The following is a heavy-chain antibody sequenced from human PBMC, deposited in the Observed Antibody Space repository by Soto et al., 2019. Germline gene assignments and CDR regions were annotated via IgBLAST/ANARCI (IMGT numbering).Heavy chain of an antibody. J-gene: IGHJ4*02. CDR3: ARPRYCTGGSCFYFDS. D-gene: IGHD2-15*01. CDR2: ISYDENNK. CDR1: EFTFSSYA. V-gene: IGHV3-30-3*01. Sequence: GGSLRLSCAASEFTFSSYAMHWVRQAPGKGLEWVAVISYDENNKYYADSVKGRFTISRDNSKNTQYLQMNNLRPEDTAVYYCARPRYCTGGSCFYFDSWGQGTLVTVSS.